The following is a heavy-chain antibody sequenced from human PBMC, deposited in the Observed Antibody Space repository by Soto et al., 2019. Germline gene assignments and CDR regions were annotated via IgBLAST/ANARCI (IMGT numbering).Heavy chain of an antibody. J-gene: IGHJ6*02. Sequence: GGALRLSCAASGFTFSSYGIHWVRQAPGKGLEWVAVIWYDGSNKYYADSVKGRFTISRDNSKNTLYLQMNSLRAEDTAVYYCARGPVGSSSAVDYYYGMDVWGQGTTVTVSS. V-gene: IGHV3-33*01. CDR3: ARGPVGSSSAVDYYYGMDV. CDR2: IWYDGSNK. CDR1: GFTFSSYG. D-gene: IGHD6-6*01.